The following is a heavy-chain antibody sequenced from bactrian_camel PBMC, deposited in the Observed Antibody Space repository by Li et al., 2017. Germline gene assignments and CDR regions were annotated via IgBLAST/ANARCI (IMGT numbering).Heavy chain of an antibody. CDR2: FISDGGS. V-gene: IGHV3S53*01. J-gene: IGHJ4*01. Sequence: VQLVESGGGSVQAGGSLRLSCAASGITDSRCFLGWYRQAPGKERELVSTFISDGGSYYADSVKGRFTMSQDTAKHTVYLLMNSLESADTAIYYCAKDQSWGVLTTLGYWGQGTQVTVS. D-gene: IGHD2*01. CDR1: GITDSRCF. CDR3: AKDQSWGVLTTLGY.